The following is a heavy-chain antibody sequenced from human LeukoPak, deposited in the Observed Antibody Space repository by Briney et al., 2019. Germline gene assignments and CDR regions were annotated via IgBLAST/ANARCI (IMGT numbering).Heavy chain of an antibody. CDR1: GGTLSSYA. CDR2: IIPIFGTA. V-gene: IGHV1-69*05. CDR3: ARDQNNWNYGAGYYFDY. D-gene: IGHD1-7*01. Sequence: ASVKVCCKASGGTLSSYAISWVRQAPGQGLEWMGGIIPIFGTANYAQKFQGRVTITTDESTSTAYMELSSLRSEDTAVYYCARDQNNWNYGAGYYFDYWGQGTLVTVSS. J-gene: IGHJ4*02.